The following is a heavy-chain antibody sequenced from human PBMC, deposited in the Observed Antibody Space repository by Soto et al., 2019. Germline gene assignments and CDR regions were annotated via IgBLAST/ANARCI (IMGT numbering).Heavy chain of an antibody. Sequence: PSETLSLTCAVSGGSISSSNWWSWVRQPPGKGLEWIGEIYHSGSRNYNPSLKSRVTMSVDKSKNQISLKLSSVTAADTAVYYCATAPEAPLRLGELSDPPHYFDYWGQGTLVTVSS. CDR3: ATAPEAPLRLGELSDPPHYFDY. D-gene: IGHD3-16*02. CDR2: IYHSGSR. V-gene: IGHV4-4*02. J-gene: IGHJ4*02. CDR1: GGSISSSNW.